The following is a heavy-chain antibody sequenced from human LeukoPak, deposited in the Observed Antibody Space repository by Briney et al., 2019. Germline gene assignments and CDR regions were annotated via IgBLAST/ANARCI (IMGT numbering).Heavy chain of an antibody. V-gene: IGHV3-21*01. D-gene: IGHD3-10*01. CDR3: ARVGQTYYYGSGSYAFDI. J-gene: IGHJ3*02. Sequence: TGGSLRLSCAASGFTFSSYSMNWVRQAPGKGLEWVSSISSSSSYIYYADSVKGQFTISRDNAKNSLYLQMNSLRAEDTAVYYCARVGQTYYYGSGSYAFDIWGQGTMVTVSS. CDR2: ISSSSSYI. CDR1: GFTFSSYS.